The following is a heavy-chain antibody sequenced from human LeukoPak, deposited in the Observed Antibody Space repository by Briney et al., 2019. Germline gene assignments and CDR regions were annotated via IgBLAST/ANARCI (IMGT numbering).Heavy chain of an antibody. Sequence: ASVKVSCKASGYTFTSYGISCVRQAPGQGLEWMGWISAYNGNTNYAQKLQGRVTMTTDTSTSTAYMELRSLRSDDTAVYYCARDADDILTGYWFDPWGQGTLVTVSS. CDR2: ISAYNGNT. CDR1: GYTFTSYG. D-gene: IGHD3-9*01. J-gene: IGHJ5*02. CDR3: ARDADDILTGYWFDP. V-gene: IGHV1-18*04.